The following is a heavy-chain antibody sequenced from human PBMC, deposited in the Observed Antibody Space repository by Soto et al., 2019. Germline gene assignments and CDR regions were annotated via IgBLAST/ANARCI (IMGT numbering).Heavy chain of an antibody. D-gene: IGHD1-7*01. J-gene: IGHJ4*02. CDR1: GGSISSYY. Sequence: SETLSLTCTVSGGSISSYYWSWIRQPPGKGLEWVGYIYYSGSTNYNPSLKSRVTISVETSKNKSYLKQNSVTVADTAVYYCARGRGGARGWTYAYWGKGTLVTVSS. CDR2: IYYSGST. CDR3: ARGRGGARGWTYAY. V-gene: IGHV4-59*01.